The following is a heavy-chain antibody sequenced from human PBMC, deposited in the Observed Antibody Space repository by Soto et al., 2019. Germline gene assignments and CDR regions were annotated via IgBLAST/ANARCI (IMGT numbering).Heavy chain of an antibody. CDR1: GYTFTGYY. J-gene: IGHJ6*02. V-gene: IGHV1-2*02. CDR3: AREEVDIVATGLYYYYGMDV. Sequence: ASVKVSCKASGYTFTGYYMHWVRQAPGQGLEWMGWINPNSGCTNYAQKFQGRVTMTRDTSISTAYMELSRLRSDDTAVYYCAREEVDIVATGLYYYYGMDVWGQGTTVTVSS. D-gene: IGHD5-12*01. CDR2: INPNSGCT.